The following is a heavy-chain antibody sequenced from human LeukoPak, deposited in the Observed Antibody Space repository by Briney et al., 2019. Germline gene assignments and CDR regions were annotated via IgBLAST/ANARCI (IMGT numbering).Heavy chain of an antibody. J-gene: IGHJ4*02. CDR3: AKDARSPTLDY. Sequence: PGGSLRLSCAASGFTFSSYGMHWVRQAPGKGLEWASGISASGGDTYYADSVKGRFTISRDNSKNTLYLQMNSLRAEDTAVYYCAKDARSPTLDYWGQGTLVTVSS. V-gene: IGHV3-23*01. CDR2: ISASGGDT. CDR1: GFTFSSYG.